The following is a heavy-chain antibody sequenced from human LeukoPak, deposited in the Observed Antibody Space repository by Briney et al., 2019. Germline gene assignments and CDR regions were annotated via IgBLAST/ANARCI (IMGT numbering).Heavy chain of an antibody. Sequence: GGSLRLSCAASGFTFGSYWMNWVRQAPGKGLEWVATIKQDGSENYYVDSVKGRFTISRDNAKNSLYLQMNSLRGEDTAVYYCVARDGEFDYWGQGTLVTVSS. CDR3: VARDGEFDY. D-gene: IGHD6-6*01. J-gene: IGHJ4*02. CDR1: GFTFGSYW. V-gene: IGHV3-7*01. CDR2: IKQDGSEN.